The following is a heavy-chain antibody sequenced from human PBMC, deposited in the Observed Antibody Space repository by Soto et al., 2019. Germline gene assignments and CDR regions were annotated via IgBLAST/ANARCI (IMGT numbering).Heavy chain of an antibody. CDR3: VRTPGFLGYCSSSSCPYGMDV. CDR2: ISSSSSYI. D-gene: IGHD2-2*01. J-gene: IGHJ6*02. V-gene: IGHV3-21*01. CDR1: GFTFSSYS. Sequence: EVQLVESGGGLVKPGGSLRLSCAASGFTFSSYSMNWVRQAPGKGLEWVSSISSSSSYIYYADSVKGRFTISRDNAKNSLYLQMNSLRAADTAVYYCVRTPGFLGYCSSSSCPYGMDVWGQGTTVTVSS.